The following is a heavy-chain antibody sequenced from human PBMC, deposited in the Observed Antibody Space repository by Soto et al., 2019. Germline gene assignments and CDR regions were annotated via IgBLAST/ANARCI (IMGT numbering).Heavy chain of an antibody. CDR2: INHSGST. V-gene: IGHV4-34*01. CDR3: AIGYYDFWSGYFPGGNYYGMDV. CDR1: GGSFSGYY. D-gene: IGHD3-3*01. Sequence: PSETLSLTCAVYGGSFSGYYWSWIRQPPGKGLEWIGEINHSGSTNYNPSLKSRVTISVDTSKNQFSLKLSSVTAADTAVYYCAIGYYDFWSGYFPGGNYYGMDVWGQGTTVTV. J-gene: IGHJ6*02.